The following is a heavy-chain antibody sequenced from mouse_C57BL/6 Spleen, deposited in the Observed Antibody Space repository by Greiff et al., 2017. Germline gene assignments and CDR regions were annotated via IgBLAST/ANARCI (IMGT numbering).Heavy chain of an antibody. CDR3: ARGDYGYGYYYAMDY. V-gene: IGHV3-6*01. Sequence: EVQLQESGPGLVKPSQSLSLTCSVTGYSITSGYYWNWIRQFPGNKLEWMGYISYDGSNNYNPSLKNRISITRDTSKNQFFLKLNSVTTEDTATYYGARGDYGYGYYYAMDYWGQGTSVTVSS. CDR2: ISYDGSN. J-gene: IGHJ4*01. CDR1: GYSITSGYY. D-gene: IGHD2-2*01.